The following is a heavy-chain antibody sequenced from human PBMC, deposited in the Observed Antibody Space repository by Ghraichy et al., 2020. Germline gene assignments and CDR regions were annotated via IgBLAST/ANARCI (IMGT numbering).Heavy chain of an antibody. J-gene: IGHJ4*02. CDR1: GFTFNNYG. V-gene: IGHV3-33*01. Sequence: GGSLRLSCAASGFTFNNYGMHWVRQAPGKGLEWVAVIWYDGSNKYYGDSVKGRFTISRDNSKNTLYLQMNSLRAEDTAVYYCARASGGDTDPLLSWGQGTLVTVSS. CDR2: IWYDGSNK. CDR3: ARASGGDTDPLLS. D-gene: IGHD5-18*01.